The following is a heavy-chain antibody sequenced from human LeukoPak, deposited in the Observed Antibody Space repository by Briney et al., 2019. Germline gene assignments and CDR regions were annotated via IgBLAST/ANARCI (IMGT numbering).Heavy chain of an antibody. J-gene: IGHJ3*02. D-gene: IGHD6-13*01. CDR2: INPNSGGT. CDR3: ATSTKYSSSWGAFDI. V-gene: IGHV1-2*04. CDR1: GYTFTGYY. Sequence: ASVKVSCKASGYTFTGYYMHWVRQAPGQGLEWMGWINPNSGGTNYAQKFQGWVTMTRDTSISTAYMELSSLRSDDTAVYYCATSTKYSSSWGAFDIWGQGTVVTVSS.